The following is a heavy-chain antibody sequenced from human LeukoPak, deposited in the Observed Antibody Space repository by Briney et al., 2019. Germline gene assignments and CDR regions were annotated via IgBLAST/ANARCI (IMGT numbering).Heavy chain of an antibody. Sequence: GGSLRLSCAASGFTFDDYAMHWVRQAPGKGLEWVSGISWNSGSIGYADSVKGRFTISGDNAKNSLYLQMNSLRAEDTALYYCAKAPTRGSSSWYPYYYYGMDVWGQGTTVTVSS. J-gene: IGHJ6*02. D-gene: IGHD6-13*01. CDR3: AKAPTRGSSSWYPYYYYGMDV. CDR1: GFTFDDYA. V-gene: IGHV3-9*01. CDR2: ISWNSGSI.